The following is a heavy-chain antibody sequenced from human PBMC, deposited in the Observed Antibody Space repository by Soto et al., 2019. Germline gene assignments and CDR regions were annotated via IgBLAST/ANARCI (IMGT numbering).Heavy chain of an antibody. V-gene: IGHV3-30-3*01. CDR2: ISYDGSNK. J-gene: IGHJ4*02. CDR3: ARDIGTTNDY. Sequence: QVQLVESGGGVVQPGRSLRLSCAASGFTFSSYAMHWVRQAPGKGLEWVAVISYDGSNKYYADSVKGRFTISRDNSKNTLYLQMNSLRAEDTAVYYCARDIGTTNDYWGQGTLVTVSS. CDR1: GFTFSSYA. D-gene: IGHD1-1*01.